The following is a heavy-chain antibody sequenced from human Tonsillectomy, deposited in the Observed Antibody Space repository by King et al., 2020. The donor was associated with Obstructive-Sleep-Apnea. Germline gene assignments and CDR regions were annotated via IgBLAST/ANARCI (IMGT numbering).Heavy chain of an antibody. CDR3: ARDRTWIQLWSD. J-gene: IGHJ4*02. V-gene: IGHV4-30-4*01. D-gene: IGHD5-18*01. CDR1: GGSISSGDYY. CDR2: IYYSGST. Sequence: QLQESGPGLVKPSQTLSLTCTVSGGSISSGDYYWSWIRQPPGKGLEWIGDIYYSGSTYYNPSLKSRVTISLATSKNQFSLKLSSVTAADTAVYYCARDRTWIQLWSDWGQGTLVTVSS.